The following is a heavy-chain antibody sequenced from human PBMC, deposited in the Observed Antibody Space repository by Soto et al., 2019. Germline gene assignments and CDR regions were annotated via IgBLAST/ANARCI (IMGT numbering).Heavy chain of an antibody. Sequence: TRYRPGVVSGNCLIGATYSWNWIRQPPGKGLEWIGYIFPSGTTYYNPSLKSRVTISIDVSKNQSSLSLRSLTAADTAVYYCASRREFDYWRQGPLGTVSS. V-gene: IGHV4-30-2*01. J-gene: IGHJ4*02. CDR1: GNCLIGATYS. CDR3: ASRREFDY. CDR2: IFPSGTT.